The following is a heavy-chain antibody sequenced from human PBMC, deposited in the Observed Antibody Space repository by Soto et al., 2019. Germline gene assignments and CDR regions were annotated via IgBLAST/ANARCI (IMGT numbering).Heavy chain of an antibody. CDR3: ARVFLLRYRGGGMDV. CDR2: ISYDGSNK. V-gene: IGHV3-30-3*01. Sequence: WWSLRLCCAASGFTFSSYAMHWVRQAPGKGLEWVAVISYDGSNKYYADSVKGRFTISRDNSKNTLYLQMNSLRAEDTAVYYCARVFLLRYRGGGMDVWGQGTTVTVSS. J-gene: IGHJ6*02. D-gene: IGHD3-9*01. CDR1: GFTFSSYA.